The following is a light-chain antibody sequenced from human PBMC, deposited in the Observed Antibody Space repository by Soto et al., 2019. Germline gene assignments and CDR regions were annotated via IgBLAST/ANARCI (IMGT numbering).Light chain of an antibody. CDR3: QQYSISRLT. V-gene: IGKV3-20*01. J-gene: IGKJ4*01. CDR2: AAS. CDR1: QSVTSSY. Sequence: EIVLTQSPGTLSLSPGERATLSCRASQSVTSSYLAWYQQKPGQAPRLLIYAASSRDTGVPDRFSGSGSGTDFTLTISRLEPEDFAMYYCQQYSISRLTFGGGTKVEIK.